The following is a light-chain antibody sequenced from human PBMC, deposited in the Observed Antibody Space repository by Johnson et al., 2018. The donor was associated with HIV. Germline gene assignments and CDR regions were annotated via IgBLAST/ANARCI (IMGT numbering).Light chain of an antibody. CDR1: NSNIGNNY. CDR3: GTWDSSLSSYV. Sequence: QSVLTQPPSVSAAPGQKVTISCSGSNSNIGNNYVSWYQQLPGTAPKLLIYDNHKRPSGIPDRFSGSKSGTSATMGITGLQTGDEADYYCGTWDSSLSSYVFGTGTKVTVL. V-gene: IGLV1-51*01. CDR2: DNH. J-gene: IGLJ1*01.